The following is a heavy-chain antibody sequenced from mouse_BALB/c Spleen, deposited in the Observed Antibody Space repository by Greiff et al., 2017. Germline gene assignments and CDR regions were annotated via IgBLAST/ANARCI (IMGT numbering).Heavy chain of an antibody. CDR1: GFNFKDTY. Sequence: VQLQQSGAELVKPGASVKLSCTASGFNFKDTYMHWVKQRPEQGLEWIGRIDPANGNTKYDPKFQGKATITADTSSNTAYLQISILTSEDTAVYYYASNGNYYYYAMEYWGQGTSVTVSA. D-gene: IGHD2-1*01. V-gene: IGHV14-3*02. J-gene: IGHJ4*01. CDR2: IDPANGNT. CDR3: ASNGNYYYYAMEY.